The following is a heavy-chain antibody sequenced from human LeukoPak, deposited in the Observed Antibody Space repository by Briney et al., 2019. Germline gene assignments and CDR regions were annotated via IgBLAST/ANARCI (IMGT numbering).Heavy chain of an antibody. CDR3: ARSWLIVGATPPTDV. CDR1: GFAFSRYW. V-gene: IGHV3-7*01. CDR2: IKSDLSEI. Sequence: GGSLRLSCAAYGFAFSRYWMTWIRQAPVRGLEWVASIKSDLSEIYYVDSVKGRFTISRDNAKNSLYLQMDSLRAEDTAVYYCARSWLIVGATPPTDVWGQGTTVTVSS. J-gene: IGHJ6*02. D-gene: IGHD1-26*01.